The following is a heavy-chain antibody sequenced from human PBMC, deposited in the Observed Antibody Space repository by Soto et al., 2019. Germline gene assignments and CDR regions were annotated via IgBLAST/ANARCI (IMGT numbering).Heavy chain of an antibody. CDR3: ARTTAVPNSLRSRYFFDY. CDR1: GGSVNGYY. J-gene: IGHJ4*02. D-gene: IGHD4-17*01. Sequence: LSLTCAVYGGSVNGYYWNWIRQPPGKGLEWIGEINHTGGTHYNPSLKSRVTMSVDTSKNQFSLRLSSVTTADTALYYCARTTAVPNSLRSRYFFDYWGQGTLVTVSS. CDR2: INHTGGT. V-gene: IGHV4-34*10.